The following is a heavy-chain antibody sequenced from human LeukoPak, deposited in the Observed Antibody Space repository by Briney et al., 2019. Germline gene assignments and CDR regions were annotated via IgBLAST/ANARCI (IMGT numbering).Heavy chain of an antibody. Sequence: PSGTLSLTCAVSGGSISSSNWWSWVRQPPGKGLERIGEIYHSGSTNYNPSLKSRVTISVDKSKNQFSLKLSSVTAADTAVYYCARDDDFWSGLYFDYWGQGTLVTVSS. J-gene: IGHJ4*02. CDR3: ARDDDFWSGLYFDY. CDR1: GGSISSSNW. V-gene: IGHV4-4*02. D-gene: IGHD3-3*01. CDR2: IYHSGST.